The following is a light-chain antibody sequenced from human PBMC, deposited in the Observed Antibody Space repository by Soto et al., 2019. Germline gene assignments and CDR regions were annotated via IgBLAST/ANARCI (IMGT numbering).Light chain of an antibody. Sequence: DIVMTQSPDSLAVSLGERVTINCKPSQSVLYIPNNKNYLAWYQQKPGQPPRLLVYWASSRESRVPDRFSGSGSGRDFILTINSLQAEDVAVYYCQQYHSPPQTFGQGTKLEIK. CDR3: QQYHSPPQT. J-gene: IGKJ1*01. CDR1: QSVLYIPNNKNY. CDR2: WAS. V-gene: IGKV4-1*01.